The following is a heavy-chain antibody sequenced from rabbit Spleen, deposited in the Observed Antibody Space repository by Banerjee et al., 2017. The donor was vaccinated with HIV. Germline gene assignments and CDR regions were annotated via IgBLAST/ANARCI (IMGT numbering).Heavy chain of an antibody. V-gene: IGHV1S40*01. D-gene: IGHD6-1*01. CDR3: TRDFGADYTEYGYDL. CDR2: IDTGSSVST. J-gene: IGHJ3*01. Sequence: QQLVESGGGLVKPGASLTLTCTASGLSFSSSYYICWVRQVPGKGLEWIACIDTGSSVSTYYASWAKGRFTISKASSTTVTLQMASLTAADTATYFCTRDFGADYTEYGYDLWGQGTLVTVS. CDR1: GLSFSSSYY.